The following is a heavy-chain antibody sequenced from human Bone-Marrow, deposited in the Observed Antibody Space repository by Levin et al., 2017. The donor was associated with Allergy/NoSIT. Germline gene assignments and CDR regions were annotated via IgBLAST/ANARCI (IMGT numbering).Heavy chain of an antibody. CDR3: ARDPPMTATDYFDY. CDR2: ISSSSSYI. J-gene: IGHJ4*02. Sequence: GESLKISCAASGFTFSSYSMNWVRQAPGKGLEWVSSISSSSSYIYYADSVKGRFTISRDNAKNSLYLQMNSLRAEDTAVYYCARDPPMTATDYFDYWGQGTLVTVSS. D-gene: IGHD5-18*01. V-gene: IGHV3-21*01. CDR1: GFTFSSYS.